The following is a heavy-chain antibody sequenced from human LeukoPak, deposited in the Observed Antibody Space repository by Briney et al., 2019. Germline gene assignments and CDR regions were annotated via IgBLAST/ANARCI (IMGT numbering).Heavy chain of an antibody. CDR3: ALNPRGYCSGGRCYIGY. V-gene: IGHV5-51*01. D-gene: IGHD2-15*01. Sequence: GESLKISCKRSGYSFTNYWIGWVRQMPGKGLEWMGIIYPGDSDTRYSPSFQGQVTISADKSISTAYLQWSSLKASDTAMYYCALNPRGYCSGGRCYIGYWGQGTLVTISS. J-gene: IGHJ4*02. CDR1: GYSFTNYW. CDR2: IYPGDSDT.